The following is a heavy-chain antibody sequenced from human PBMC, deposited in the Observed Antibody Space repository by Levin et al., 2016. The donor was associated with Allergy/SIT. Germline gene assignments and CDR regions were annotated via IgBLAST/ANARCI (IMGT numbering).Heavy chain of an antibody. CDR1: GFTFSSYD. CDR2: IGTAGDP. CDR3: ARAGGRAGRAYYYMDV. J-gene: IGHJ6*03. V-gene: IGHV3-13*05. Sequence: GGSLRLSCAASGFTFSSYDMHWVRQATGKGLEWVSAIGTAGDPYYPGSVKGRFTISRENAKNSLYLQMNSLRARDTAVYYCARAGGRAGRAYYYMDVWGKGTTVTVSS. D-gene: IGHD1-26*01.